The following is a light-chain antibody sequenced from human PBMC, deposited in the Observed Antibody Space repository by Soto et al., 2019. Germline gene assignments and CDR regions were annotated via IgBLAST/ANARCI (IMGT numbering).Light chain of an antibody. Sequence: QYVLTQPPSASGTPGQRVSISCSGRSSNIGSHAVDWYQQLPGTAPKLLIYSNDQRPSGVPDRFSGSKSGTAASLAISGLQSEDEGDYFCATWDDSPSGVVFGGGTKLTVL. CDR2: SND. CDR3: ATWDDSPSGVV. V-gene: IGLV1-44*01. CDR1: SSNIGSHA. J-gene: IGLJ3*02.